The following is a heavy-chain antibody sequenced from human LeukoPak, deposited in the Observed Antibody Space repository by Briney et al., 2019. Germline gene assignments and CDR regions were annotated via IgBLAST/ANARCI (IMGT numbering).Heavy chain of an antibody. Sequence: GESLKISCKASGYSFTSYWIVWVRQMPGKGLEWMGIIYPGDSDTRYSPSFQGQVTISADKSISTAYLQWSSLKASDTAMYYCARQIRAYYYYYGMDVWGQGTTVTVSS. J-gene: IGHJ6*02. CDR1: GYSFTSYW. V-gene: IGHV5-51*01. CDR3: ARQIRAYYYYYGMDV. CDR2: IYPGDSDT.